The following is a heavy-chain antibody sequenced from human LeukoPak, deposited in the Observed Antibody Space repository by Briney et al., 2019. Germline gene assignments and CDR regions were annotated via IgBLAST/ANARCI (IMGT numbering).Heavy chain of an antibody. V-gene: IGHV4-59*06. CDR3: ARDDREFYYGSGYDAFDI. CDR1: GGSISTYY. CDR2: IYYSGST. J-gene: IGHJ3*02. D-gene: IGHD3-10*01. Sequence: PSETLSLTCTVSGGSISTYYWSWIRQHPGKGLEWIGYIYYSGSTYYNPSLKSRVTISVDTSKNQFSLKLSSVTAADTAVYYCARDDREFYYGSGYDAFDIWGQGTMVTVSS.